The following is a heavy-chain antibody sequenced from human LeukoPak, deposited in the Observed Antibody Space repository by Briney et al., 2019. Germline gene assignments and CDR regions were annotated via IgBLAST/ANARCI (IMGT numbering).Heavy chain of an antibody. CDR3: AKDSLYDFWSGYYDY. CDR1: GFTFSSYG. V-gene: IGHV3-30*02. Sequence: GGSLRLSCAASGFTFSSYGMHWVRQAPGKGLEWVAFIRYDGSNKYYADSVKGRFTISRDNSKNTLYLQMNSLRAEDTAVYYCAKDSLYDFWSGYYDYWGQGTLVTVSS. J-gene: IGHJ4*02. CDR2: IRYDGSNK. D-gene: IGHD3-3*01.